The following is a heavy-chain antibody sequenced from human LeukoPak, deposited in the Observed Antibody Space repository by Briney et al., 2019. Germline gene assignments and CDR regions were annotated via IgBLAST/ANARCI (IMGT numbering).Heavy chain of an antibody. D-gene: IGHD6-13*01. CDR1: GGSISSYY. CDR3: AREGAEAERFDY. V-gene: IGHV4-59*01. J-gene: IGHJ4*02. Sequence: PSETLSLTCTVSGGSISSYYWSWIRQPPGKGLEWVGYIYYSGSTNYNPSLKSRVTISVDTSKNQFSLKLSSVTAADTAVYYCAREGAEAERFDYWGQGTLVTVSS. CDR2: IYYSGST.